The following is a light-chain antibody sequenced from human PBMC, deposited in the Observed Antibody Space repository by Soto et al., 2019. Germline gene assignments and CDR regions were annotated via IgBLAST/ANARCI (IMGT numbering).Light chain of an antibody. Sequence: QSVLTQPLSVSGSPGQSVTISCTGTSSDVGSYNRVSWYQQPPGTAPKLIIYDVSNRPSGVPDRFSGSKSGSTASLTISGLQAEDEADYYCSSYTSSDTYVFGTGTKVTVL. CDR1: SSDVGSYNR. CDR3: SSYTSSDTYV. CDR2: DVS. V-gene: IGLV2-18*02. J-gene: IGLJ1*01.